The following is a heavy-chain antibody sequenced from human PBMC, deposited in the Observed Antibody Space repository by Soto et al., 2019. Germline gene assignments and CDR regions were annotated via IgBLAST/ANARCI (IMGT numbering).Heavy chain of an antibody. J-gene: IGHJ6*02. CDR3: ARAGASGVAYGMDV. D-gene: IGHD1-26*01. Sequence: SETLSLTCTVSGGSISSGHSFWNWIRQPPGKGLEWIGYISYSGSTYYSPSPKSRPSISVDTSKNKFSLKLTSVTAADTAVYYCARAGASGVAYGMDVWGQGTTVTVSS. CDR2: ISYSGST. V-gene: IGHV4-30-4*01. CDR1: GGSISSGHSF.